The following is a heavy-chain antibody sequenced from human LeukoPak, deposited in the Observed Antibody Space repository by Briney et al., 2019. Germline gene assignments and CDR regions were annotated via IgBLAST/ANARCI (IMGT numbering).Heavy chain of an antibody. CDR1: GFTVSSNY. Sequence: GGSLRLSCAASGFTVSSNYMNWVRQAPGKGLEWVSVIYSGGSTYYTDSVKGRFTISRDNSKNTLYLQMNSLRAEDTAVYYCARGCSRTSCCFDYWGQGTLVTVPS. V-gene: IGHV3-53*01. CDR2: IYSGGST. CDR3: ARGCSRTSCCFDY. D-gene: IGHD2-2*01. J-gene: IGHJ4*02.